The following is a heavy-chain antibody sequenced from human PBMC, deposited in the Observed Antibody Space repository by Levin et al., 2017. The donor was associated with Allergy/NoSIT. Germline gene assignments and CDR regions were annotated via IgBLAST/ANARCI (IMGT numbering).Heavy chain of an antibody. CDR1: GFTFRSHW. J-gene: IGHJ4*02. D-gene: IGHD3-22*01. CDR2: INSDGTTT. V-gene: IGHV3-74*01. CDR3: ARGGPYSDSEV. Sequence: PGGSLRLSCAASGFTFRSHWMHWVRQTPGKGLVWVSLINSDGTTTTYADSVKGRFTISRDNAKSTLYLQMNSLRAEDTAVYYCARGGPYSDSEVWGQGTLVSVSS.